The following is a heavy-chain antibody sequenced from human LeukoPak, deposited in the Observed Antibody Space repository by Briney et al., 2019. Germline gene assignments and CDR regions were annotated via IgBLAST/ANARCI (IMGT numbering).Heavy chain of an antibody. Sequence: SETLSLTCAVSGGSISSSNWWSWVRQPPGKGLEWIGEIYHSGSTNYNPSLKSRVTISVDKSKNQFSLKLSSVTAADTAVYYCARGSRYSSSQIDYWGQGTLVTVSS. D-gene: IGHD6-13*01. V-gene: IGHV4-4*02. CDR2: IYHSGST. CDR3: ARGSRYSSSQIDY. CDR1: GGSISSSNW. J-gene: IGHJ4*02.